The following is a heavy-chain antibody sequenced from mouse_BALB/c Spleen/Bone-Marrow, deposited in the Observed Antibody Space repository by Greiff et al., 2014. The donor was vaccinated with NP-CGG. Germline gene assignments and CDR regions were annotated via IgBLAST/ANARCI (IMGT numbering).Heavy chain of an antibody. J-gene: IGHJ3*01. CDR2: INPDSSTT. D-gene: IGHD1-1*02. V-gene: IGHV4-1*02. Sequence: DVQLVESGGGLVQPGGSLKLSCAASGFAFSSYWMSWVRQAPGKGLEWIGEINPDSSTTNYTPTLKDKFIISRDNAKNTLYLQLRKVRSEDAAIDYYGGCGSYGWFAYWGQGTLVTVSA. CDR1: GFAFSSYW. CDR3: GGCGSYGWFAY.